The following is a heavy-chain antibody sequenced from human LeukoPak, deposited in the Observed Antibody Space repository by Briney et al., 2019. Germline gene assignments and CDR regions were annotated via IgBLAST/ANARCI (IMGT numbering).Heavy chain of an antibody. Sequence: PGGSLRLSCAASGFTFSDYYMSWMRQAPGKGLEWVANIKQDGSEKYYVDSVKGRFTISRDNAKNSLYLQMNSLRAEDTAVYYCARVSGWNYRTLFAYWGQGTLVTVSS. V-gene: IGHV3-7*01. CDR2: IKQDGSEK. J-gene: IGHJ4*02. CDR3: ARVSGWNYRTLFAY. D-gene: IGHD1-7*01. CDR1: GFTFSDYY.